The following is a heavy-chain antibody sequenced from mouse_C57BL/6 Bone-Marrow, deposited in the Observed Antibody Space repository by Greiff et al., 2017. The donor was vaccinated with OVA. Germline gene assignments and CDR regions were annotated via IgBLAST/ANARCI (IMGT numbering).Heavy chain of an antibody. Sequence: EVQLQQSGPELVKPGASVKISCKASGYTFTDYYMNWVKQSHGKSLEWIGDINPNNGGTSYNQKFKGKATLTVDKSSSTAYMELRSLTSEDSAVYYCALLAGTWVFDYWGQGTTLTVSS. CDR2: INPNNGGT. CDR3: ALLAGTWVFDY. D-gene: IGHD4-1*01. V-gene: IGHV1-26*01. CDR1: GYTFTDYY. J-gene: IGHJ2*01.